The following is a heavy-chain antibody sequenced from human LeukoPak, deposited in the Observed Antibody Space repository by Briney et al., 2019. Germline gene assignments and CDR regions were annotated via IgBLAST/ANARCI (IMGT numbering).Heavy chain of an antibody. CDR2: IVVGSGNT. V-gene: IGHV1-58*02. CDR1: GFTFTSSA. Sequence: ASVKVSCKASGFTFTSSAMQWVRQARGQRLEWIGWIVVGSGNTNCAQKFQERVTITRDMSTSTAYMELSSLRSEDTAVYYCAADRAVVAAKTTVTGFDPWGQGTLVTVSS. D-gene: IGHD2-15*01. CDR3: AADRAVVAAKTTVTGFDP. J-gene: IGHJ5*02.